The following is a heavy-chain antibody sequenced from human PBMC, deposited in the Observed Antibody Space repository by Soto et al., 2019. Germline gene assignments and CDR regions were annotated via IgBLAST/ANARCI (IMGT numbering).Heavy chain of an antibody. CDR3: AKLGKDIPEGEAGY. D-gene: IGHD3-10*01. J-gene: IGHJ4*02. CDR1: GFTFSSYA. Sequence: EVQLLESGGGLGQPGGSLRLSFAASGFTFSSYAMSWVRQAPGKGLEWVSAISGSGGSTYYADSVKGRFTISRDNSKNTLYLQMNSMRAEDTAVYYCAKLGKDIPEGEAGYWGQGTLVTVAS. CDR2: ISGSGGST. V-gene: IGHV3-23*01.